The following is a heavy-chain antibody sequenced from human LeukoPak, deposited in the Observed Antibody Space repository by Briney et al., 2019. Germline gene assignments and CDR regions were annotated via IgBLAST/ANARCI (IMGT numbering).Heavy chain of an antibody. D-gene: IGHD2-15*01. Sequence: PGGSLRLSCAASGFTFSSYEMNWVRQAPGKGLEWVSYISSSGSTIYYADSVKGRFTISRDNAKNSLYLQMNSLRAEDTAVYYCARRKGYCSGGSCQEYFQHWGQGTLVTVSS. CDR1: GFTFSSYE. CDR2: ISSSGSTI. V-gene: IGHV3-48*03. CDR3: ARRKGYCSGGSCQEYFQH. J-gene: IGHJ1*01.